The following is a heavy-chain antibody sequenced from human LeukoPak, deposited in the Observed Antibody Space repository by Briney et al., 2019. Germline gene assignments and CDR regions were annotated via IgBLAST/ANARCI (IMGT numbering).Heavy chain of an antibody. Sequence: SETLSLTCIVSGGSITSYYWSWIRQPPGKGLEWIGYIYYSGSTNYNPSLKSRVTISIDTSKNQFSLKLSSVTAADTAVYYCASLVEMATIPDYWGQGTLVTVSS. CDR2: IYYSGST. J-gene: IGHJ4*02. CDR1: GGSITSYY. V-gene: IGHV4-59*12. D-gene: IGHD5-24*01. CDR3: ASLVEMATIPDY.